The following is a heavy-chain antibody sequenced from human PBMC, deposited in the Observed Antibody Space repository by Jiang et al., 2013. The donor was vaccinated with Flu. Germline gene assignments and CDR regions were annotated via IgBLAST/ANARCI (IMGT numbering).Heavy chain of an antibody. CDR1: GLSISSPSYS. CDR3: ATPLPGGYNWAH. Sequence: GPGLVKPSETLSLTCTVSGLSISSPSYSWGWIRQPPGRGLEWIGTVYYTGDSYNNPSLKSRATISVDASKNRVSLRLTSLTVADTAVYYCATPLPGGYNWAHWGQGTLVSVSS. CDR2: VYYTGDS. V-gene: IGHV4-39*01. J-gene: IGHJ4*02. D-gene: IGHD5-24*01.